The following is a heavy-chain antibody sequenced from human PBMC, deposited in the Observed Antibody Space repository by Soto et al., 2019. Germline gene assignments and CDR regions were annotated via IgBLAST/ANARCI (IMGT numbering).Heavy chain of an antibody. CDR1: GFTFSSYS. CDR3: ARDSAYGQQLVWYYMDV. V-gene: IGHV3-21*01. D-gene: IGHD6-13*01. Sequence: GGSLRLSCAASGFTFSSYSMNWVRQAPGKGLEWVSSISSSSSYIYYADSVKGRFTISRDNAKNSLYLQMNSLRAEDTAVYYCARDSAYGQQLVWYYMDVWGKGTTVTVSS. J-gene: IGHJ6*03. CDR2: ISSSSSYI.